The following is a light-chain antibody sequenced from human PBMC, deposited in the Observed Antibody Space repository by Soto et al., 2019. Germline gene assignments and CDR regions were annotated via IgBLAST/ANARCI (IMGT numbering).Light chain of an antibody. CDR3: LQYNSLYT. V-gene: IGKV1-5*03. CDR1: QCLSGW. J-gene: IGKJ2*01. CDR2: KTS. Sequence: DIQMTQSPSTLSASVGDRVTITCRASQCLSGWLAWYQQKPGEAPKLLIYKTSTLESGVPSRFSGSGSGTQFTLTITSLQPDDFATYYCLQYNSLYTFGQGTKVDIK.